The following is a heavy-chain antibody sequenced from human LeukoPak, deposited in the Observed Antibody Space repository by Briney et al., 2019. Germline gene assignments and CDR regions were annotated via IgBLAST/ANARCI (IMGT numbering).Heavy chain of an antibody. CDR1: GGSFGGYY. V-gene: IGHV4-34*01. D-gene: IGHD6-6*01. J-gene: IGHJ4*02. Sequence: SETLSLTCAVYGGSFGGYYWSWIRQPPGKGLEWIGEINHSGSTNYNPSLKSRVTISVDTSKNQFSLKLSSVTAADTAVYYCARRVIAARPSSFDYWGQGTLVTVSS. CDR2: INHSGST. CDR3: ARRVIAARPSSFDY.